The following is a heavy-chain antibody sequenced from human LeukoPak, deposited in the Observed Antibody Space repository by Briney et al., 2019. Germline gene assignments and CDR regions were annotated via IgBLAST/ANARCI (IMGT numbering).Heavy chain of an antibody. J-gene: IGHJ4*02. Sequence: GGSLRLSCAASGFTFSRFWMHWVRQPPGKGLVWVSRIDTDGSTTTYADSVKGRFTISRDNAKNTLYLQMHSLRAEDTAVYYCATNTSSWSFDYWGQGTLVTVSP. CDR1: GFTFSRFW. D-gene: IGHD6-13*01. V-gene: IGHV3-74*01. CDR2: IDTDGSTT. CDR3: ATNTSSWSFDY.